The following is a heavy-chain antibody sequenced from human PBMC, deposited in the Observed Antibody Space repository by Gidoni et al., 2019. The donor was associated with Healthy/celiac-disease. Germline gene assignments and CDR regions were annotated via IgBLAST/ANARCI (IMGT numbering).Heavy chain of an antibody. J-gene: IGHJ1*01. CDR2: IYSGGST. D-gene: IGHD3-10*01. Sequence: EVQLVESGGGLVQPGGSLRLSCATSGFTVSSNYMSWVRQAPGKGLEWVSVIYSGGSTYYADSVKGRFTISRDNSKNTLYLQMNSLRAEDTAVYYCARDTHYPEYFQHWGQGTLVTVSS. CDR1: GFTVSSNY. V-gene: IGHV3-66*01. CDR3: ARDTHYPEYFQH.